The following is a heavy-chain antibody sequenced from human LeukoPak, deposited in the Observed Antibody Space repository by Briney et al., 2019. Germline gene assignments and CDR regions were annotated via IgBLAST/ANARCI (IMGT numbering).Heavy chain of an antibody. Sequence: ASVKVSCKASGYTFTSYDINWVRQATGQGLEWMGWMNLNSGNTGYAQKFQGRVTMTRNTSISTAYMELSSLRSEDTAVYYCARAAGLNQAEYFQHWGQGTLVTVSS. J-gene: IGHJ1*01. CDR2: MNLNSGNT. V-gene: IGHV1-8*01. CDR1: GYTFTSYD. D-gene: IGHD1-14*01. CDR3: ARAAGLNQAEYFQH.